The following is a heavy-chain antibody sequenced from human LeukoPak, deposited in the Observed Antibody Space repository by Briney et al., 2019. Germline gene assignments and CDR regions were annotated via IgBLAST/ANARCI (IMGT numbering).Heavy chain of an antibody. Sequence: PGGSLRLSCAASGCTFTGYAMTWVRQAPGKGLEWVSTTTGSGGSSYYADSVMGRFTISRDNSKNTLFLQMNGLRAEDTAVYYCAKGVVVVAASYYYMDVWGKGTTVTVSS. V-gene: IGHV3-23*01. CDR3: AKGVVVVAASYYYMDV. CDR1: GCTFTGYA. D-gene: IGHD2-15*01. J-gene: IGHJ6*03. CDR2: TTGSGGSS.